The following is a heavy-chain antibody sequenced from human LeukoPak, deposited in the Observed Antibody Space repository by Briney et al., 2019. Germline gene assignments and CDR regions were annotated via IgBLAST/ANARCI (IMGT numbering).Heavy chain of an antibody. CDR2: INHSGST. CDR1: GGSFSGYY. J-gene: IGHJ4*02. V-gene: IGHV4-34*01. CDR3: ARGYPSELQLGGYFDY. Sequence: PSETLSLTCAVYGGSFSGYYWSWIRQPPGKGLEWIGEINHSGSTNYNPSLKSQVTISVDTSKNQFSLKLSSVTAADTAVYYCARGYPSELQLGGYFDYWGQGTLVTVSS. D-gene: IGHD5-24*01.